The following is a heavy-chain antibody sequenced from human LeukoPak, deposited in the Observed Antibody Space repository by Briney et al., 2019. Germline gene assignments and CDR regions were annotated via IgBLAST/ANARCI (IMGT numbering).Heavy chain of an antibody. CDR2: INPDGSST. V-gene: IGHV3-74*01. Sequence: GGSLRLSCAASRFTFSNYWMHWVRPAPGKGLVWVSRINPDGSSTTYADSVEGRFTISRDNVKNTVSLQMNSLRAEDTAAYFCVRALFDYYANDFWGQGTLVTVSS. CDR1: RFTFSNYW. J-gene: IGHJ4*02. D-gene: IGHD3-10*01. CDR3: VRALFDYYANDF.